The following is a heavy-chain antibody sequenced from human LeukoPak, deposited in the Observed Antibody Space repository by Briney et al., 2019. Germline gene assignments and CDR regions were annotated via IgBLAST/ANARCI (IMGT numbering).Heavy chain of an antibody. CDR3: ARAPYDFWSGYHPYYYYGMDV. Sequence: ASVKVSCKASGYTFTSYGISWVRQAPGQGLEWMGWISAYNGNTNYAQKLQGRVTMTTDTSTSTAYMELRSLRSDDTAVYYCARAPYDFWSGYHPYYYYGMDVWGQGTTVTVSS. V-gene: IGHV1-18*01. J-gene: IGHJ6*02. CDR1: GYTFTSYG. D-gene: IGHD3-3*01. CDR2: ISAYNGNT.